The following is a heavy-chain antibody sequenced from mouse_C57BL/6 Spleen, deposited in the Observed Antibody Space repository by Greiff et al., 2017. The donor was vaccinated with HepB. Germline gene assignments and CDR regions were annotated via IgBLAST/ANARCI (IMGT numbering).Heavy chain of an antibody. CDR2: IYPGDGDT. V-gene: IGHV1-82*01. J-gene: IGHJ4*01. CDR3: ASYGSSYYAMDY. D-gene: IGHD1-1*01. CDR1: GYAFSSSW. Sequence: QVQLQQSGPELVKPGASVKISCKASGYAFSSSWMNWVKQRPGKGLEWIGRIYPGDGDTNYNGKFKGKATLTADKSSSTAYMQLSSLTSVDSAVYFCASYGSSYYAMDYWGQGTSVTVSS.